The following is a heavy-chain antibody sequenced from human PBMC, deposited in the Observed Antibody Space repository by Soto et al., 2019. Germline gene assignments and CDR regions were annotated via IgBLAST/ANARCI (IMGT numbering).Heavy chain of an antibody. CDR1: GYTFTSYA. V-gene: IGHV1-3*01. CDR2: INAGNGNT. Sequence: GASVKVSCKASGYTFTSYAMHWVRQAPGQRLEWMGWINAGNGNTKYSQKFQGRVTITRDTSASTAYMELSSLRSEDTAVYYCARDLRPTVRVVIPSGFDPWGQGTLVTVSS. CDR3: ARDLRPTVRVVIPSGFDP. J-gene: IGHJ5*02. D-gene: IGHD3-3*01.